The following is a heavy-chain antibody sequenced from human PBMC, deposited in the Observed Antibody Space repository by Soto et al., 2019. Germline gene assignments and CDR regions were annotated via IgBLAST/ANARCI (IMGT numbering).Heavy chain of an antibody. D-gene: IGHD3-10*01. V-gene: IGHV4-59*01. Sequence: LSLTCTVSGGSISSYYWSWIRQPPGKGLEWIGYIYYSGSTNYNPSLKSRVTISVDTSKNQFSLKLSSVTAADTAVYYCARDGYYYGAFDIWGQGTMVTVS. CDR2: IYYSGST. CDR3: ARDGYYYGAFDI. J-gene: IGHJ3*02. CDR1: GGSISSYY.